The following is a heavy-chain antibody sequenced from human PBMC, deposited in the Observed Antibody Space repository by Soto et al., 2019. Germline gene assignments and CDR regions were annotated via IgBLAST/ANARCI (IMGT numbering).Heavy chain of an antibody. V-gene: IGHV3-7*04. CDR1: GFTFSSHW. Sequence: EVQLVESGGGLVQPGGSLRLSCVASGFTFSSHWMNWVRQVPGKGLEWVANIKEDGTEINYVDSVKGRFAISRDNAKNSLYLQMNCLRVDDTAVYQCVRSSGWTGEYWGQGILVTVSS. D-gene: IGHD3-10*01. CDR2: IKEDGTEI. J-gene: IGHJ4*02. CDR3: VRSSGWTGEY.